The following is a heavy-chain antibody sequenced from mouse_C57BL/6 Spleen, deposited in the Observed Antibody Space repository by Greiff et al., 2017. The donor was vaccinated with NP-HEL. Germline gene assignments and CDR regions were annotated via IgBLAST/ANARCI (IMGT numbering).Heavy chain of an antibody. CDR3: ARDRGYDWYFDV. CDR2: ISDGGSYT. V-gene: IGHV5-4*01. J-gene: IGHJ1*03. CDR1: GFTFSSYA. Sequence: EVQVVESGGGLVKPGGSLKLSCAASGFTFSSYAMSWVRQTPEKRLEWVATISDGGSYTYYPDNVKGRFTISRDNAKNNLYLQMSHLKSEDTAMYYCARDRGYDWYFDVWGTGTTVTVSS. D-gene: IGHD2-2*01.